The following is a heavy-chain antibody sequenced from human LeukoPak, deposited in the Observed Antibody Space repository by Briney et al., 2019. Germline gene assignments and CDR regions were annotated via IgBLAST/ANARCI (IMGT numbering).Heavy chain of an antibody. CDR3: ARGGIVVVVTTTRRVNWSDP. CDR2: INHSGST. CDR1: GGSFSGYY. V-gene: IGHV4-34*01. Sequence: SETLSLTCAVYGGSFSGYYWSWIRQPPGKGLEWIGEINHSGSTNYNPSLKSRVTISVDTSKNQFSLKLSSVTAADTAVYYCARGGIVVVVTTTRRVNWSDPWGQGTLVTVSS. J-gene: IGHJ5*02. D-gene: IGHD2-15*01.